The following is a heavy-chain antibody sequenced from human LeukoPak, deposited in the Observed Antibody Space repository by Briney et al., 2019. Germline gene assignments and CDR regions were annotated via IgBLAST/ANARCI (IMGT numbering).Heavy chain of an antibody. J-gene: IGHJ4*02. V-gene: IGHV3-23*01. CDR1: GFTFTSYA. CDR2: ISNDAVRT. D-gene: IGHD5-12*01. Sequence: GSLRLSCVASGFTFTSYAMNWVRQAPGKGLEWVSIISNDAVRTYYADSVKGRFTISRDNSKNTVYLQMNSLRAEDTAVYYCAKDRGFTGYEGSNYFDYWGQGTLVTVSS. CDR3: AKDRGFTGYEGSNYFDY.